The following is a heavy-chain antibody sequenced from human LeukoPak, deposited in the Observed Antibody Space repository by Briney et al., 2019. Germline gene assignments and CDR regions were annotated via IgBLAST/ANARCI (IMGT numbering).Heavy chain of an antibody. CDR3: ARVAQYSGYGTSDY. D-gene: IGHD5-12*01. V-gene: IGHV4-38-2*02. CDR1: GYSISNGYY. CDR2: IYHGGNT. Sequence: SETLSLTCTISGYSISNGYYWGWIRQPPGKGLQWIGHIYHGGNTYYNPSLKGRVTLSVDTSKNQISLKLGSVTAADTALYYCARVAQYSGYGTSDYWGQGTLVTVSS. J-gene: IGHJ4*02.